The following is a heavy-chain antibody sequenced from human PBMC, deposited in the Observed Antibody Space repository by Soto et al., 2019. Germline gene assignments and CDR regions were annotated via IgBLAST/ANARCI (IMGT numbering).Heavy chain of an antibody. Sequence: GGSLRLSCAASGFTFGSYATSWVRQAPGKGLEWVSAISGSGGSTYYADPVKGRFTISRDNSKNTLYLQMNSLRAEDTAVYYCAKEERYYIDYWGQGTLVTVSS. J-gene: IGHJ4*02. V-gene: IGHV3-23*01. CDR3: AKEERYYIDY. CDR2: ISGSGGST. CDR1: GFTFGSYA. D-gene: IGHD1-26*01.